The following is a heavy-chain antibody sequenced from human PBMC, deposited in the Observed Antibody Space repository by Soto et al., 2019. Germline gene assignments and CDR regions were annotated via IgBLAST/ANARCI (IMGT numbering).Heavy chain of an antibody. D-gene: IGHD4-17*01. V-gene: IGHV4-59*01. CDR3: MRVYRDGAFDY. CDR2: IYYSGST. CDR1: GGSISPYD. Sequence: SETLSLTCTVSGGSISPYDWSWIRQPPGKGLEWIGYIYYSGSTNYNPSLKSRVTISVDTSKNQFSLKLSSVTAADTAVYFCMRVYRDGAFDYPGQATLLTVSS. J-gene: IGHJ4*02.